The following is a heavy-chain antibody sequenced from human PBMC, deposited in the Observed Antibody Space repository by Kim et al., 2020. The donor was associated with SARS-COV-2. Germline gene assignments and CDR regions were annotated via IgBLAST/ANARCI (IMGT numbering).Heavy chain of an antibody. CDR2: ISYDGSNK. CDR3: ARGGDYGGAPWAY. D-gene: IGHD4-17*01. CDR1: GLTFSSYA. J-gene: IGHJ4*02. V-gene: IGHV3-30-3*01. Sequence: GGSLRLSCAASGLTFSSYAMHWVRQAPGKGLEWVAVISYDGSNKYYEDSVKGRFTISRDNSKNTLYLQMNSLRAEDTAVYYCARGGDYGGAPWAYWGQGTLVTVSS.